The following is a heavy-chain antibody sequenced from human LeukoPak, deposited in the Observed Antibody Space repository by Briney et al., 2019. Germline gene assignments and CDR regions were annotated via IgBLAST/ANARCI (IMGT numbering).Heavy chain of an antibody. Sequence: SETLSLTCTVSGGSISSYYWSWIRQPLGKGLGWIGYIYSGSSDYNPSLKSRVTISCDSSKKQFCLHLSSVTATDTAVYYCARAYSSGWYYFEYWGQGTLVTVSS. CDR1: GGSISSYY. CDR2: IYSGSS. D-gene: IGHD6-19*01. CDR3: ARAYSSGWYYFEY. J-gene: IGHJ4*02. V-gene: IGHV4-59*08.